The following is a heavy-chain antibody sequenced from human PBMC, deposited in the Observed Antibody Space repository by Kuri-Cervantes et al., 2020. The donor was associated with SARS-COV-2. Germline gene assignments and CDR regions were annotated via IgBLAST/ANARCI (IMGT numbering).Heavy chain of an antibody. Sequence: SETLSLTCTVSGDSITSSSYYWGWIRQPPGKGLEWIGNVYNSGSTYYNPSLKSRVTISVDTSKKQFSLRLSSVTAADAAVYYCVTSLPRSGWDGEDAFDIWGQGTMVTVS. CDR1: GDSITSSSYY. CDR3: VTSLPRSGWDGEDAFDI. J-gene: IGHJ3*02. V-gene: IGHV4-39*01. D-gene: IGHD6-19*01. CDR2: VYNSGST.